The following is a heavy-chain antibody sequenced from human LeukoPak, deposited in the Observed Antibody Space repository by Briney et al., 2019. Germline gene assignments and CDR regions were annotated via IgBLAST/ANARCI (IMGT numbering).Heavy chain of an antibody. CDR2: ISNSAGST. CDR3: AKMWGSFWGYFDS. J-gene: IGHJ4*02. V-gene: IGHV3-23*01. Sequence: GGSLRLSCAASGFTFIDHAMSWVRQAPGKGLEWVAAISNSAGSTYYAESVKGRFIISRDNSKNTLYLQMNSLRAEDTALYYCAKMWGSFWGYFDSWGQGTLVTVSS. D-gene: IGHD3-16*01. CDR1: GFTFIDHA.